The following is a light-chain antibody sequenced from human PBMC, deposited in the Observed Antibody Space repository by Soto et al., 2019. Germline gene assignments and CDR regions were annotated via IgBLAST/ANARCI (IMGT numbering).Light chain of an antibody. CDR2: AAS. CDR3: LQDYNYPRT. V-gene: IGKV1-6*01. J-gene: IGKJ1*01. CDR1: QGIRND. Sequence: ALQMTQSPSSLSASVGDRVTITCRASQGIRNDLNWYQQKPGKAPKLLIYAASSLQSGVPSKFSGSGSGTDFTLTISSLQPEDFATDYCLQDYNYPRTFGQGTKVEIK.